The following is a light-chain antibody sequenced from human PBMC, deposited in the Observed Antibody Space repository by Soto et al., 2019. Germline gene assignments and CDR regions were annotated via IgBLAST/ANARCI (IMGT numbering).Light chain of an antibody. CDR3: QQYFTTPHT. Sequence: DIVMTQSPDSLAVSLGERATINCKSSLNVFSSSRNKNYFAWYQQKPGQPPKLLIYWASTRESGVPDRFSGSGSGTDFTLTISNLQAEDVAVYYCQQYFTTPHTFGQGTKLAIK. CDR1: LNVFSSSRNKNY. CDR2: WAS. V-gene: IGKV4-1*01. J-gene: IGKJ2*01.